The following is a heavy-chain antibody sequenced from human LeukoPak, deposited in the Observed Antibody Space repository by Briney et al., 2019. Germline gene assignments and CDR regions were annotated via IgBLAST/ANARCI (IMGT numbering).Heavy chain of an antibody. Sequence: AGSLRLSCAASGFSFSSYAMHWGRQAPGKGLEWVAFMRHDGSKKYYADSGQDRFIISRDNSKNTLYLQMNALRTEDTAVYFCPKGTGSGSFLVDYWGQGTLVTVSS. CDR3: PKGTGSGSFLVDY. V-gene: IGHV3-30*02. D-gene: IGHD3-10*01. J-gene: IGHJ4*02. CDR1: GFSFSSYA. CDR2: MRHDGSKK.